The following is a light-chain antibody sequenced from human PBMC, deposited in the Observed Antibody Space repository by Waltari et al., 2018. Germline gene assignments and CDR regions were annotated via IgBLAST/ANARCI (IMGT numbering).Light chain of an antibody. Sequence: SSELTQDPAVSVAMGQTVRITCQGDSLRSYYASWYQQRPGQAPILVMYDKNNRPSGVPDRFSGSSSHNTASLTITGAQAEDEASYYCLSRDASGVAGSFGGGTKLTVL. V-gene: IGLV3-19*01. CDR2: DKN. CDR1: SLRSYY. CDR3: LSRDASGVAGS. J-gene: IGLJ2*01.